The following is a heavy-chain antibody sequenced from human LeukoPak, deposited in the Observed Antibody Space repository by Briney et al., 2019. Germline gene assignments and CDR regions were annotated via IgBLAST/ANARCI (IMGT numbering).Heavy chain of an antibody. CDR3: ARGPAYYDSSGPPAY. Sequence: SETLSLTCAVYGGSFSGFYWSWIRQPPGKGLEWIGEINHSGSTNYNPSLKSRVTISVDTSKNQFSLKLSSVTAADTAVYYCARGPAYYDSSGPPAYWGQGTLVTVSS. CDR2: INHSGST. D-gene: IGHD3-22*01. V-gene: IGHV4-34*01. CDR1: GGSFSGFY. J-gene: IGHJ4*02.